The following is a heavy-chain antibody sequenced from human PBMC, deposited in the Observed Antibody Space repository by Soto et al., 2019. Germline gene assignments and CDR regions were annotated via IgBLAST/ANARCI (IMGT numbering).Heavy chain of an antibody. D-gene: IGHD4-17*01. J-gene: IGHJ5*02. CDR2: IYPVDSDT. Sequence: PGESLKISCKGSGYNFATDWIGWVRQMPGKGLEWMGIIYPVDSDTRYSPSFQGQVTFSADKSINTAYLQWSSLKASDTAMYYCARHGFYGDYASNYFDPWGQGTLVTVSS. CDR3: ARHGFYGDYASNYFDP. CDR1: GYNFATDW. V-gene: IGHV5-51*01.